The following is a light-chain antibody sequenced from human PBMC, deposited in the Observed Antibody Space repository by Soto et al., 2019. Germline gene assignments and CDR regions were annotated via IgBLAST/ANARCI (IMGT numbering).Light chain of an antibody. J-gene: IGLJ3*02. CDR2: TNS. CDR1: SSNIGAGYD. CDR3: QSYDSSLSAPV. V-gene: IGLV1-40*01. Sequence: QSALTQPLSVSGAPGQGVTISCAGTSSNIGAGYDVHWYQQVPGTAPKLLIYTNSNRPSGVPDRFSGSKSGTSASLAITGLQAADEADYYCQSYDSSLSAPVFGGGTKVTVL.